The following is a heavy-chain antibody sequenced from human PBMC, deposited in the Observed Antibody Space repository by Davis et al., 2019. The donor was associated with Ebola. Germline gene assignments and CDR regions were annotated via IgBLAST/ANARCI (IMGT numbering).Heavy chain of an antibody. J-gene: IGHJ3*02. CDR3: ARQGSVYQLLQRTLDT. D-gene: IGHD2-2*01. CDR1: GYSFTSYW. CDR2: IYPGDSDT. Sequence: GESLKISCKGSGYSFTSYWISWVRQLPGKGLEWMGIIYPGDSDTRYSPSFQGQVTISADKSISTAYLQWSSLKASDTAMYYCARQGSVYQLLQRTLDTWGQGTMVTVSS. V-gene: IGHV5-51*01.